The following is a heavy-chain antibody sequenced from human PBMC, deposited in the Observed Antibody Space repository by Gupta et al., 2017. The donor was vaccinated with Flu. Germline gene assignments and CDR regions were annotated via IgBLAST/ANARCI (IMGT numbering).Heavy chain of an antibody. CDR3: ARVVLSSGQWLDP. V-gene: IGHV4-61*02. CDR1: GASISSGSYY. J-gene: IGHJ5*02. Sequence: QVQLHESGPGLVKPSQTLSLTCPVSGASISSGSYYWTWIRQSAGKGLEWIGRVYTSGSTIYNPSLRGRVTKSIDTSKNQLSLKLSSVTAADTAVYYCARVVLSSGQWLDPWGQGALVTVSS. CDR2: VYTSGST. D-gene: IGHD2-15*01.